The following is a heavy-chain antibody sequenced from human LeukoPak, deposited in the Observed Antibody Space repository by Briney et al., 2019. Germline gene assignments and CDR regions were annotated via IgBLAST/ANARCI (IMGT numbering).Heavy chain of an antibody. CDR3: ARSTYYDFWSGFPNWSDP. V-gene: IGHV4-34*01. Sequence: ASETLSLTCAVYGGSFSGYYWSWIRQPPGKGLEWIGEINHSGSTNYNPSLKSRVTISVDTSKNQFSLKLSSVTAADTAVYYCARSTYYDFWSGFPNWSDPWGQGTLVTVSS. CDR1: GGSFSGYY. J-gene: IGHJ5*02. CDR2: INHSGST. D-gene: IGHD3-3*01.